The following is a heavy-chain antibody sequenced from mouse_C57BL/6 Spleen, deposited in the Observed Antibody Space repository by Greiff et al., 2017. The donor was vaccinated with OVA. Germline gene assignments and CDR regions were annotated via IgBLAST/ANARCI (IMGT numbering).Heavy chain of an antibody. D-gene: IGHD1-1*01. CDR2: ISSGSSTI. V-gene: IGHV5-17*01. CDR1: GFTFSDYG. CDR3: ARSHYYGSLDY. Sequence: EVKVVESGGGLVKPGGSLKLSCAASGFTFSDYGMHWVRQAPEKGLEWVAYISSGSSTIYYADTVKGRFTISRDNAKNTLFLQMTSLRSEDTAMYYCARSHYYGSLDYWGQGTTLTVSS. J-gene: IGHJ2*01.